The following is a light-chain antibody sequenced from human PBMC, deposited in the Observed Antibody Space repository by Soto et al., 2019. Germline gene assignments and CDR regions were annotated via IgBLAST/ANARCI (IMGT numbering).Light chain of an antibody. J-gene: IGKJ1*01. V-gene: IGKV3-20*01. CDR1: QSISSPY. Sequence: EIVLTQSPGTLSLSPGERATLSCRASQSISSPYLAWYQQKPGQAPRLLIYGTSTRATGIPDRFSGSGSGTDFTLTINRLEPDDFAVYYCQQYADSPRTFGQGTKVEIK. CDR3: QQYADSPRT. CDR2: GTS.